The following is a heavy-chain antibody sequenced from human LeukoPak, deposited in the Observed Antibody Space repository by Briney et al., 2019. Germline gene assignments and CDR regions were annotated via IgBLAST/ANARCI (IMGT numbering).Heavy chain of an antibody. J-gene: IGHJ4*02. Sequence: GGSLRLSCSASGFTFSSYSMNWVRQAPGKGLEWVSSISSSSSYIYYADSVKGRFTISRDNAKNSLYLQMNSLRAEDTAVYYCARAMSTVTTNFDYWGQGTLVTVSS. CDR2: ISSSSSYI. V-gene: IGHV3-21*01. CDR1: GFTFSSYS. CDR3: ARAMSTVTTNFDY. D-gene: IGHD4-17*01.